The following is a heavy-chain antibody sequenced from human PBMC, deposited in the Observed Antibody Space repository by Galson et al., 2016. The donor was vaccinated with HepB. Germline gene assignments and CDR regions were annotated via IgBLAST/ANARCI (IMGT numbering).Heavy chain of an antibody. J-gene: IGHJ4*02. V-gene: IGHV1-18*01. CDR1: GYTFTSYG. CDR3: ARSPYCSTTSCYGDF. D-gene: IGHD2-2*01. Sequence: SVKVSCKASGYTFTSYGISWVRQAPGQGLEWMGWINDYNGNANYAQKVQGRATMTTDTSTSTAYMELRSLTSDDTAVYYCARSPYCSTTSCYGDFWGQGTLVTVSS. CDR2: INDYNGNA.